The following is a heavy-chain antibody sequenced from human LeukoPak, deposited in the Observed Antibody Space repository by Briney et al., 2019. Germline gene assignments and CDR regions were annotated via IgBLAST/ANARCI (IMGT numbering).Heavy chain of an antibody. V-gene: IGHV1-18*01. D-gene: IGHD2-8*01. J-gene: IGHJ4*02. CDR1: GYTFTSYG. CDR2: ISAYNGNT. CDR3: ARDQSPGIYCTNGVCYPGDY. Sequence: ASVKVSFKASGYTFTSYGISWVRQAPGQGLEWMGWISAYNGNTNYAQKLQGRVTMTTDTSTSTAYMELRSLRSDDTAVYYCARDQSPGIYCTNGVCYPGDYWGQGTLVTVSS.